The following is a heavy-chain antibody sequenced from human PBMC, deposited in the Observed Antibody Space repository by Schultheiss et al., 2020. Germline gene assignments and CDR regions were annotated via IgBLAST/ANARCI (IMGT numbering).Heavy chain of an antibody. Sequence: SETLSLTCAVSGGSISSSNWWSWVRQPPGKGLEWIGEINHSGSTNYNPSLKSRVTISVDTSKNQFSLKLSSVTAADTAVYYCARDDYDILTGYRSSPAYYFDYWGQGTLVTVSS. J-gene: IGHJ4*02. CDR1: GGSISSSNW. D-gene: IGHD3-9*01. CDR2: INHSGST. V-gene: IGHV4-4*02. CDR3: ARDDYDILTGYRSSPAYYFDY.